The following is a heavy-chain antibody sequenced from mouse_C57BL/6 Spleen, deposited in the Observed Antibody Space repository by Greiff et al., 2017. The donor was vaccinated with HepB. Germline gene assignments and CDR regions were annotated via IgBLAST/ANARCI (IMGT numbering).Heavy chain of an antibody. D-gene: IGHD2-1*01. J-gene: IGHJ2*01. CDR3: ARGGNFIFDY. CDR2: INPSSGYT. V-gene: IGHV1-4*01. CDR1: GYTFTSYT. Sequence: QVQLQQSGAELARPGASVKMSCKASGYTFTSYTMHWVKQRPGQGLEWIGYINPSSGYTKYNQKFKDKATLTADKSSSTAYMQLSSLTSEDSAVYYSARGGNFIFDYWGQGTTLTVSA.